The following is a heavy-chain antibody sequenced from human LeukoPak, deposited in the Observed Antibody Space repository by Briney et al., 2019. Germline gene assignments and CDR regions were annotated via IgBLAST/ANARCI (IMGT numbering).Heavy chain of an antibody. J-gene: IGHJ4*02. V-gene: IGHV3-48*01. Sequence: PGGSLRLSCAASGFTFSSYSMNWVRQAPGKGLEWVSYISSSGSTIYYADSVKGRFTISRDNAKNSLYLQMNSLRAEDTAVYYCARGPLLGYCSSTSCYTLWGQGTLVTVSS. CDR3: ARGPLLGYCSSTSCYTL. CDR1: GFTFSSYS. D-gene: IGHD2-2*02. CDR2: ISSSGSTI.